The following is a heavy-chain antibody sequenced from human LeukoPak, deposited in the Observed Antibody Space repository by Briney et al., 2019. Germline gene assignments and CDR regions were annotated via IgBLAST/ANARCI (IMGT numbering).Heavy chain of an antibody. CDR3: ARSRDPYGDYSRARPRSYFDY. J-gene: IGHJ4*02. D-gene: IGHD4-17*01. CDR1: GYIFNGYG. V-gene: IGHV1-18*01. Sequence: GASVKVSCKASGYIFNGYGITWVRQAPGQGLEWVGWISTYDGNTNYAQKFSGRVTMTMDTSTTTSYMELKSLRSDDTAVYYCARSRDPYGDYSRARPRSYFDYWGQGTLLTASS. CDR2: ISTYDGNT.